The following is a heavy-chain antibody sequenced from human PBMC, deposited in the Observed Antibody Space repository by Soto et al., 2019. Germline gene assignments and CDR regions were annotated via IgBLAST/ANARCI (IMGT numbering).Heavy chain of an antibody. Sequence: GASLKVSCKFSGYPLTELSIHWVRQAPGKGLEWMGWINAGNGNTKYSQKFQGRVTITRDTSASTAYMELSSLRSEDTAVYYCARTGGDYGDTTDFQHWGQGTLVTVSS. J-gene: IGHJ1*01. V-gene: IGHV1-3*01. CDR3: ARTGGDYGDTTDFQH. CDR2: INAGNGNT. D-gene: IGHD4-17*01. CDR1: GYPLTELS.